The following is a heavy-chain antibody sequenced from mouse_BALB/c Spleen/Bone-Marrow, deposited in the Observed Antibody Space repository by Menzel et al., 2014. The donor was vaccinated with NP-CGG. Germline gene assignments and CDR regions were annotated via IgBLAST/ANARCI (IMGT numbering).Heavy chain of an antibody. CDR1: GFTFSSYT. Sequence: EVKLMESGGGLVKPGGSLKLSCAASGFTFSSYTMSWVRQTPEKRLEWVATITSVGVYTYYPDSVKGRFTISRDNAKNTLYLQMSSLKSEDTAMYYCTRDLYDGYSYYAMDYWSQGTSAAVSS. CDR2: ITSVGVYT. J-gene: IGHJ4*01. D-gene: IGHD2-3*01. CDR3: TRDLYDGYSYYAMDY. V-gene: IGHV5-6-4*01.